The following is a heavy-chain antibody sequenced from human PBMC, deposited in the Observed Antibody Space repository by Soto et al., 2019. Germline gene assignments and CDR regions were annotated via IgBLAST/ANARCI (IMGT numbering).Heavy chain of an antibody. CDR3: ARGNYDFLTGYYIEYFDY. CDR2: IYYSGST. V-gene: IGHV4-59*01. Sequence: PSETLSLTCTVSGGSISTYYWSWIRQPPGKGLEWIGYIYYSGSTNYNPSLKSRVTISVDTSKNQFSLKLSSVTAADTAVYYCARGNYDFLTGYYIEYFDYWGQGTLVTVPQ. D-gene: IGHD3-9*01. CDR1: GGSISTYY. J-gene: IGHJ4*02.